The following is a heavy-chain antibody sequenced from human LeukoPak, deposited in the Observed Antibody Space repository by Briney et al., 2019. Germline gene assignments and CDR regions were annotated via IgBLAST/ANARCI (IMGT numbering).Heavy chain of an antibody. V-gene: IGHV1-46*01. D-gene: IGHD2-15*01. CDR3: PADLRVAATIGAFDI. J-gene: IGHJ3*02. Sequence: ASVKVSCKASGYTFTSYYMHWVRHAPRQGLELMGIINPSCGSTSYDQKFHDRVTITREMSTSKAYLEQRSLRSAAKTAYYFPADLRVAATIGAFDIWGQGTMVTVSS. CDR1: GYTFTSYY. CDR2: INPSCGST.